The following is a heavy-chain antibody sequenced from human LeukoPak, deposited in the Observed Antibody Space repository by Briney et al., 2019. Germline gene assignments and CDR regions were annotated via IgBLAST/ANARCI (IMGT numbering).Heavy chain of an antibody. D-gene: IGHD6-13*01. V-gene: IGHV3-23*01. J-gene: IGHJ4*02. Sequence: PGGSLRLSCAASGFTFSSYGMHWVRQAPGKGLEWVSAISGSGGSTYYADSVKGRFTISRDNSKNTLYLQMNSLRAEDTAVYYCAKESLKYSSSWYYFDYWGQGTLVTVSS. CDR3: AKESLKYSSSWYYFDY. CDR1: GFTFSSYG. CDR2: ISGSGGST.